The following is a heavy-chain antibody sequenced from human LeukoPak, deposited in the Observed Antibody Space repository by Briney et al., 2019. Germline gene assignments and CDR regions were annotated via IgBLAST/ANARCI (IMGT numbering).Heavy chain of an antibody. CDR1: GYSFTGHY. D-gene: IGHD3/OR15-3a*01. V-gene: IGHV1-2*02. J-gene: IGHJ4*02. CDR2: INPKRGGT. Sequence: ASVKVSCKASGYSFTGHYMHWVRQAPGQGLEWMGWINPKRGGTNYAQKFQGRVTMTRDTSTSTAYLQWSSLKASDTAMYYCARHFGHPDYWGQGTLVTVSS. CDR3: ARHFGHPDY.